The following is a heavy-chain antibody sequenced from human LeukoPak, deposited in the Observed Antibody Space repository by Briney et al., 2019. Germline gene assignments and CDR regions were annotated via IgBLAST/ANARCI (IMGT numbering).Heavy chain of an antibody. CDR1: GYTFTNYY. J-gene: IGHJ4*02. CDR2: FDPEDGET. Sequence: ASVKVSCKAFGYTFTNYYMHWVRQAPRKGLEWMGGFDPEDGETIYAQKFQGRVTMTEDTSTDTAYMELSSLRSEDTAVYYCATRRGYSYGLDYWGQGTLVTVSS. CDR3: ATRRGYSYGLDY. D-gene: IGHD5-18*01. V-gene: IGHV1-24*01.